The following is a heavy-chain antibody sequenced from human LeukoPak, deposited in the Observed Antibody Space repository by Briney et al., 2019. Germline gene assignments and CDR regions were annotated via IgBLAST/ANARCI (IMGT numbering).Heavy chain of an antibody. D-gene: IGHD1-14*01. J-gene: IGHJ4*02. Sequence: GGSLRLSCAASGFTVSSNYMSWVRQAPGKGLEWVSSISGGGAGTYYADSVRGRFTISRDNSKNTLYLQMDSLRAEDTALYYCAKDFVRYNIQFDYWGQGALVTVSS. CDR3: AKDFVRYNIQFDY. CDR1: GFTVSSNY. V-gene: IGHV3-23*01. CDR2: ISGGGAGT.